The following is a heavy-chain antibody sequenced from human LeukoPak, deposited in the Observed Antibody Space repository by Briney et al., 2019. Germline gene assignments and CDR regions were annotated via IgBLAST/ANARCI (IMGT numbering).Heavy chain of an antibody. J-gene: IGHJ4*02. CDR3: ARIWAEFLLVSDF. Sequence: GASVKVSCKASGYTFNSYLISWVRQVPGQGLEWMGWISGHNGNTDYAQKFKDRVTLTTDSSTSTAYMELRSLTSDDTAVDYCARIWAEFLLVSDFWGQGTLVTVSP. V-gene: IGHV1-18*01. D-gene: IGHD3-10*01. CDR2: ISGHNGNT. CDR1: GYTFNSYL.